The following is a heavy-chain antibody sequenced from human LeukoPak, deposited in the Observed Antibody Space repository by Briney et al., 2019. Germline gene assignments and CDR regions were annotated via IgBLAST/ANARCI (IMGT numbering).Heavy chain of an antibody. V-gene: IGHV3-48*03. CDR2: ISTTGSSI. CDR1: GFTFSSYE. D-gene: IGHD6-19*01. J-gene: IGHJ4*02. CDR3: ARVQRGIAVALDY. Sequence: GGSLRLSCAASGFTFSSYEMNWVRQAPGKGLEWVSYISTTGSSIYYADSVKGRFTISRDNVKSLLYLHMNSLRAEDTAVYYCARVQRGIAVALDYWGQGTLATVSS.